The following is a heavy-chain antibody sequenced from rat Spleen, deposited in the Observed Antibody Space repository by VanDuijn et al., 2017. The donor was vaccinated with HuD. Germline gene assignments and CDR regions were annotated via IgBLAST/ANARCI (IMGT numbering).Heavy chain of an antibody. CDR3: TRDRGVYYGLLLPYFDY. D-gene: IGHD1-6*01. CDR2: ITNTGGST. Sequence: EVQLVESGGGLVQPGRSLKLSCVASGFTFNNYWMTWIRQAPGKGLEWVASITNTGGSTYYPDSVKGRFTISRDNAKSTLYLQMNSLRSEDTATYYCTRDRGVYYGLLLPYFDYWGQGVMVTVSS. J-gene: IGHJ2*01. V-gene: IGHV5-31*01. CDR1: GFTFNNYW.